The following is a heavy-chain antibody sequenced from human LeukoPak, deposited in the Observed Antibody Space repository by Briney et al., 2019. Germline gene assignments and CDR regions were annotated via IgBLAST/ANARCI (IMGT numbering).Heavy chain of an antibody. D-gene: IGHD6-13*01. V-gene: IGHV4-4*07. CDR3: ARVSYSSSNYYYYGMDV. CDR1: GGSISSYY. J-gene: IGHJ6*02. CDR2: IYTSGST. Sequence: SETLSLTCTVSGGSISSYYWSWIRQPAGKGLEWIGRIYTSGSTNYNPSLKSRVTISVDTSKNQFSLKLSSVTAADTAVYYCARVSYSSSNYYYYGMDVWGQGTTVTVSS.